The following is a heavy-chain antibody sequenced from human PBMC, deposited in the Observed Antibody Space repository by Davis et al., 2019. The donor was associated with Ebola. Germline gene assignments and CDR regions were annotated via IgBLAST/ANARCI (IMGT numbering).Heavy chain of an antibody. CDR3: VRAVVASNWFDS. CDR1: GYTFTTYA. Sequence: AASVKVSCKASGYTFTTYAISWVRQAPGQGLEWMGWISTYNSNTIYAQNLQGRVTMTTDTSTNTAYMELRSLRSDDTAVYYCVRAVVASNWFDSWGQGTLVTVSS. CDR2: ISTYNSNT. V-gene: IGHV1-18*01. J-gene: IGHJ5*01. D-gene: IGHD2-15*01.